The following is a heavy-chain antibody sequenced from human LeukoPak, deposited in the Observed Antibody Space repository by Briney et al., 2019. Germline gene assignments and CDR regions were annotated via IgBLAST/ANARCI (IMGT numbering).Heavy chain of an antibody. CDR3: ARDSTASCYDY. V-gene: IGHV3-74*01. Sequence: GGSLRLSCAASGFTFSSYWMHWVRQAPGKGLVWVSRINTDGSSTSYADSVKGRFTISKDNAQNSLYLQMNSLRAEDTAVYYCARDSTASCYDYWGQGTLVTVSS. D-gene: IGHD2-2*01. CDR1: GFTFSSYW. CDR2: INTDGSST. J-gene: IGHJ4*02.